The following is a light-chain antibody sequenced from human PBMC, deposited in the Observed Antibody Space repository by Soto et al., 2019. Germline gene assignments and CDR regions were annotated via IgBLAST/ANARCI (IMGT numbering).Light chain of an antibody. CDR1: QTISSW. J-gene: IGKJ1*01. V-gene: IGKV1-5*03. CDR2: KAS. Sequence: DIQMTQSPSPLSGSVGDRVTIPCRASQTISSWLAWYQQKPGKAPKLLIYKASTLKSGVPSRFSGSGSGTEFTLTISSLQSEDFAVYYCQQYNKWPRTFGQGTKWIS. CDR3: QQYNKWPRT.